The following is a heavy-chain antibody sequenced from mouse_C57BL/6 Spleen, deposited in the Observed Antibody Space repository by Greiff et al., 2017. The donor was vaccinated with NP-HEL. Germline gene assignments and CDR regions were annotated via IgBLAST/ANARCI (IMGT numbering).Heavy chain of an antibody. CDR2: INPSSGYT. V-gene: IGHV1-7*01. D-gene: IGHD2-4*01. J-gene: IGHJ2*01. Sequence: QVHVKQSGAELAKPGASVKLSCKASGYTFTSYWMHWVKQRPGQGLEWIGYINPSSGYTKYNQKFKDKATLTADKSSSTAYMQLSSLTYEDSAVYYCASGDYDDPDYWGQGTTLTVSS. CDR1: GYTFTSYW. CDR3: ASGDYDDPDY.